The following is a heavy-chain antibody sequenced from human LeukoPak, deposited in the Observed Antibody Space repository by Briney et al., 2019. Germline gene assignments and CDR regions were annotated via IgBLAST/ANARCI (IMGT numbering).Heavy chain of an antibody. Sequence: ASVKVSCKASGYTITGYHMDWVRQTPGQGLEWMGWINLNSGVTNYAQKFQGRVTMTRDTSISTVYLELSSLTSDDTAVYYCARRGVELPGYYYYMADWGKGTTVTVSS. J-gene: IGHJ6*03. V-gene: IGHV1-2*02. D-gene: IGHD1-7*01. CDR2: INLNSGVT. CDR1: GYTITGYH. CDR3: ARRGVELPGYYYYMAD.